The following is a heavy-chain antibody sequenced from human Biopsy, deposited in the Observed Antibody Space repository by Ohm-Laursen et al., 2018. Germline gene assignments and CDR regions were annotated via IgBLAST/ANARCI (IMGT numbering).Heavy chain of an antibody. D-gene: IGHD6-19*01. CDR2: ISWNSGRI. Sequence: SLRLSCAASGFTFTSYAMHWVRQAPGKGLEWVSGISWNSGRIAYADSVKGRFTISRDNSKNTLYLQMNSLRAEDTAVYYCARGGIAVAGTNFDYWGQGTLVTVSS. CDR1: GFTFTSYA. V-gene: IGHV3-9*01. CDR3: ARGGIAVAGTNFDY. J-gene: IGHJ4*02.